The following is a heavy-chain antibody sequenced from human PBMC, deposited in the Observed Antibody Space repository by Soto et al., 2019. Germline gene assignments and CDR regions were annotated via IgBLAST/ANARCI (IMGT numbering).Heavy chain of an antibody. V-gene: IGHV1-18*01. CDR1: GYTFTSYG. D-gene: IGHD6-19*01. J-gene: IGHJ5*02. CDR3: ARRRVGQWLVGESTWFDP. Sequence: ASVKVSCKASGYTFTSYGISWVRQAPGQGLEWMGWISAYNGNTNYAQKLQGRVTMTTDTSTSTAYMELRSLRSDDTAVYYCARRRVGQWLVGESTWFDPWGQGTPVTVSS. CDR2: ISAYNGNT.